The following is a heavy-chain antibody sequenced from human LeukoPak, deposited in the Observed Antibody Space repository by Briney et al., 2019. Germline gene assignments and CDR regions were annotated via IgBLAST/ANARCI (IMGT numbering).Heavy chain of an antibody. CDR1: GFTLTSYA. CDR3: ARDHYDSSGKYVGGY. V-gene: IGHV3-33*01. J-gene: IGHJ4*02. CDR2: IWFDGSKK. Sequence: GGSLRLSWGASGFTLTSYAMQWVRQAPGEGVEGVAVIWFDGSKKHYVDSVKGRFTISRDNSKNTLYLQMNTLRVEDTAVYFCARDHYDSSGKYVGGYWGQGTLVTVSS. D-gene: IGHD3-22*01.